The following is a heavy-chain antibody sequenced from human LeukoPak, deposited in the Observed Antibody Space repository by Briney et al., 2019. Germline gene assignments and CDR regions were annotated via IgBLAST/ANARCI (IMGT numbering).Heavy chain of an antibody. CDR3: SRESGAFCPFGY. Sequence: SETLSLTCTVSGGSISNYYLSWIRQPPGQGLEWIGYIYYSGSTNYNPSLKSRVTISVGTSKNQFSLKLSSVTAADTAIYYSSRESGAFCPFGYWGQGTLVIVPS. CDR1: GGSISNYY. D-gene: IGHD1-26*01. CDR2: IYYSGST. V-gene: IGHV4-59*12. J-gene: IGHJ4*02.